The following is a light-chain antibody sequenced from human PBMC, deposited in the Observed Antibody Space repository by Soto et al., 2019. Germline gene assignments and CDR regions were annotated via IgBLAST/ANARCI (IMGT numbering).Light chain of an antibody. J-gene: IGLJ2*01. V-gene: IGLV2-14*01. CDR1: SSDVGGYNY. Sequence: QSVLTQPASVSGSPGQSITLSCTGTSSDVGGYNYVSWYQQHPGKAPKLMIYDVSNRPSGVSNRFSGSKSGNTASLTISGLQAEDEADFYCSSYTSTYTVVFGGGTKVTVL. CDR3: SSYTSTYTVV. CDR2: DVS.